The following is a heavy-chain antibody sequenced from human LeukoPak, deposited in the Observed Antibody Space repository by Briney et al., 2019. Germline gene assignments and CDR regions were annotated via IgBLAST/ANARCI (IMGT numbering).Heavy chain of an antibody. CDR3: ARGSVYFDS. Sequence: SETLSLTCTVSGGSISSYYVSWIRQPPGKGLEWIGYISYTGSTDYNPSLKSRVTISVDMSKNQFSLKVSSVTAADTAVYYCARGSVYFDSWGQRGLVGVSS. V-gene: IGHV4-59*01. CDR1: GGSISSYY. CDR2: ISYTGST. J-gene: IGHJ4*02.